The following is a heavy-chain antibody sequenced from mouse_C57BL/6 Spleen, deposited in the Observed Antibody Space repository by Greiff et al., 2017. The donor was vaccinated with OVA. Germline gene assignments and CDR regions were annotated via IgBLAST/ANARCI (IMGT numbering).Heavy chain of an antibody. Sequence: EVQRVESGGGLVKPGGSLKLSCAASGFTFSDYGMHWVRQAPEKGLEWVAYISRGSSTTYYADTVKGRFAISRDNATNTLFLQVTSLRSEDTAMYYCARERRSYDGIDAVDYWGQGTSVTVSS. CDR3: ARERRSYDGIDAVDY. D-gene: IGHD2-12*01. CDR2: ISRGSSTT. V-gene: IGHV5-17*01. CDR1: GFTFSDYG. J-gene: IGHJ4*01.